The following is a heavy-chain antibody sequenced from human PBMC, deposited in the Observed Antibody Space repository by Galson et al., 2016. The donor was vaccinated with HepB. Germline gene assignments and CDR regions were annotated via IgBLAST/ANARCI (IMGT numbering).Heavy chain of an antibody. CDR1: GHNFVNYY. CDR3: ARHGTYGNYVLNWFDR. V-gene: IGHV5-10-1*01. D-gene: IGHD4-11*01. CDR2: IDPSDYYT. Sequence: QSGAEVKKPGESLRISCKASGHNFVNYYITWVRQMPGKGLEWMGRIDPSDYYTNYSPSIQGHVIISVDKSISTAYLQWSSLKTSDTAMYYCARHGTYGNYVLNWFDRWGQGTLVTVSS. J-gene: IGHJ5*02.